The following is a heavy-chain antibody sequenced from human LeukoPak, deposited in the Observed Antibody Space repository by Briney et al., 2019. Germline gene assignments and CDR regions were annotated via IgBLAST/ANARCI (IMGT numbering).Heavy chain of an antibody. J-gene: IGHJ6*02. CDR1: GGTFSSYA. CDR2: ISGSGGST. D-gene: IGHD2-2*01. V-gene: IGHV3-23*01. Sequence: SCKASGGTFSSYAMSWVRQAPGKGLEWVSAISGSGGSTYYADSMKGRFTISRDNSKNTLYLQMNSLRAEDTAVYYCAKDHGCSSTSCYFYYYYYGMDVWGQGTTVTVSS. CDR3: AKDHGCSSTSCYFYYYYYGMDV.